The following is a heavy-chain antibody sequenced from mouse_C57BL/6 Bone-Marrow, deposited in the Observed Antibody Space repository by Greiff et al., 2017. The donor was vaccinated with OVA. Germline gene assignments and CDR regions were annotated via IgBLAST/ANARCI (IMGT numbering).Heavy chain of an antibody. CDR3: ARLNWDGSYAMDY. Sequence: EVMLVESGGGLVQPGESLKLSCESNEYEFPSHDMSWVRKTPETRLELVAALNSDGGSTYYPATMERRFIISRDNTKKTLYLQMSSLRSEDTALYYCARLNWDGSYAMDYWGQGTSVTVSS. J-gene: IGHJ4*01. CDR2: LNSDGGST. CDR1: EYEFPSHD. V-gene: IGHV5-2*03. D-gene: IGHD4-1*01.